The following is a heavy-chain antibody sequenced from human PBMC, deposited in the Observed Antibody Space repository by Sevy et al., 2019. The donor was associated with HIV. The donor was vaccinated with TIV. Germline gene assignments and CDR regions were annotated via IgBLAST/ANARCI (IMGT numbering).Heavy chain of an antibody. CDR2: ISSSSTYT. J-gene: IGHJ5*01. D-gene: IGHD3-10*01. CDR1: GFTVSEYY. CDR3: AREIREFLSPTCFDS. V-gene: IGHV3-11*06. Sequence: GGSLRLSCAASGFTVSEYYMSWIRQAPGKGLEWIAYISSSSTYTNYTDSVKGRFTISRDNAKNSLYLQMNSLRAEDTAIYYCAREIREFLSPTCFDSWGQGTLVTVSS.